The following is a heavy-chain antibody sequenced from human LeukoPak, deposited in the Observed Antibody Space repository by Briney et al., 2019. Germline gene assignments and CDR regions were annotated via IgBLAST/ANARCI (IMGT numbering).Heavy chain of an antibody. CDR3: ARDWPELGYCSSTSCSYYYYMDV. Sequence: SETLSLTCAVYGGSFSGYYWSWIRQPPGKGLEWIGYIYYSGSTNYNPSLKSRVTISVDTSKNQFSLKLSSVTAADTAVYYCARDWPELGYCSSTSCSYYYYMDVWGKGTTVTVSS. D-gene: IGHD2-2*01. CDR2: IYYSGST. CDR1: GGSFSGYY. J-gene: IGHJ6*03. V-gene: IGHV4-59*01.